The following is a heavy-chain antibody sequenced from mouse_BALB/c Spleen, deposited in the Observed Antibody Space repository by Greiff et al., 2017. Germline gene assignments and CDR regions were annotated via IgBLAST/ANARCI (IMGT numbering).Heavy chain of an antibody. Sequence: EVMLVESGGGLVKPGGSLKLSCAASGFAFSSYDMSWVRQTPEKRLEWVAYISSGGGSTYYPDTVKGRFTISRDNAKNTLYLQMSSLKSEDTAMYYCASLRQLGRFAYWGQGTLVTVSA. CDR2: ISSGGGST. D-gene: IGHD3-2*01. CDR3: ASLRQLGRFAY. J-gene: IGHJ3*01. CDR1: GFAFSSYD. V-gene: IGHV5-12-1*01.